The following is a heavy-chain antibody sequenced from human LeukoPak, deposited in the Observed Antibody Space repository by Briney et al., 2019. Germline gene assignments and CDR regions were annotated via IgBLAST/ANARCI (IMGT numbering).Heavy chain of an antibody. CDR1: GGSFSGYY. CDR2: INHSGST. Sequence: SETLSLTCAVYGGSFSGYYWSWIRQPPGKGLEWIGEINHSGSTNYNPSLKSRVTISVDTSKNQFSLKLSSVTAADTAVYYCARRTYQLLSNWFDPWGQGTLVTVSS. V-gene: IGHV4-34*01. CDR3: ARRTYQLLSNWFDP. D-gene: IGHD2-2*01. J-gene: IGHJ5*02.